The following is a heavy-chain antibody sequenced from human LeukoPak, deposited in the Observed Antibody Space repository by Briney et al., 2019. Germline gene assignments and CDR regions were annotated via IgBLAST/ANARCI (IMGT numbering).Heavy chain of an antibody. V-gene: IGHV3-7*01. Sequence: GGSLRLSCAVSGFTFSRYWMSWVRQAPGKGLEWVANIKQGGSEKYYADSVKGRFTISRDNSKNTLYLQMNSLRAEDTAVYYCARAGITMVRGVAYEAFDIWGQGTMVTVSS. J-gene: IGHJ3*02. CDR3: ARAGITMVRGVAYEAFDI. CDR2: IKQGGSEK. CDR1: GFTFSRYW. D-gene: IGHD3-10*01.